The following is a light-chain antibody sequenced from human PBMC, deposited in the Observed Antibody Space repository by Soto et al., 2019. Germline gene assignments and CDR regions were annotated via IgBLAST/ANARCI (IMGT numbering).Light chain of an antibody. Sequence: DIQMTQSPSTLSASVGDRVTITCRASQSISDLLAWYQQKPGKAPKLLIYEASNLKSGVPSRFSGSGSGTEYTLTISSLQADDFASYYCQQYNGFWTFGQGTKVEIK. CDR1: QSISDL. V-gene: IGKV1-5*03. CDR3: QQYNGFWT. J-gene: IGKJ1*01. CDR2: EAS.